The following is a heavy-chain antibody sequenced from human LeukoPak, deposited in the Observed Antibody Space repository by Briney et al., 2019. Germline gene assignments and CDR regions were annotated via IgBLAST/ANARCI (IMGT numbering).Heavy chain of an antibody. V-gene: IGHV3-30-3*01. Sequence: GGSLRLSCVASGFTFRSHDMNWVRQAPGKGLEWVAVISYDGSNKYYADSVKGRFTISRDNSKNTLYLQMNSLRAEDTAVYYCATLVATTHNFDYWGQGTLVTVSS. CDR1: GFTFRSHD. D-gene: IGHD5-12*01. J-gene: IGHJ4*02. CDR3: ATLVATTHNFDY. CDR2: ISYDGSNK.